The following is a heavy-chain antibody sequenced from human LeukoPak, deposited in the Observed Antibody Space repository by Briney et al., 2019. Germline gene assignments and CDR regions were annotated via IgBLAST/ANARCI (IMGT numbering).Heavy chain of an antibody. CDR3: AKENSGTYLYYFDY. CDR1: GFTFASFA. Sequence: GGSLRPSCAASGFTFASFAMSWVRQAPGKGLEWVSAISGGDGSTYYTDSVKGRFTISTDNSKNMLYLQMNSLRPEDTAVYYCAKENSGTYLYYFDYWGQGTLVTVSS. J-gene: IGHJ4*02. V-gene: IGHV3-23*01. CDR2: ISGGDGST. D-gene: IGHD1-26*01.